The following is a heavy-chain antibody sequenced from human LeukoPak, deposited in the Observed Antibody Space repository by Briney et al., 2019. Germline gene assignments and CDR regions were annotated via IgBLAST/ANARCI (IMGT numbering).Heavy chain of an antibody. D-gene: IGHD3-22*01. Sequence: GGSLRLSCAASGFTFSSYAMNWFRQTPGKGLEWVAAINRSGDSVYYADSVNDQFTISRDNSKNTMYRPMNTLRAEDTAVYYCAKRSSDYYGRSGYYFDFWGQGGLVIVSS. CDR1: GFTFSSYA. J-gene: IGHJ4*02. CDR3: AKRSSDYYGRSGYYFDF. CDR2: INRSGDSV. V-gene: IGHV3-23*01.